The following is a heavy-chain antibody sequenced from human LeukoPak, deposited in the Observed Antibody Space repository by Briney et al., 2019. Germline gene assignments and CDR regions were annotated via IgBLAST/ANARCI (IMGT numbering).Heavy chain of an antibody. Sequence: SGGSLRLSCAASGFTFRTCTMRWVRQAPGKGLEWVAVISFDGSNKNYADSVKGRLTISRDNYKNTMYLQMNSLRAEDTAVYYCAREGTFYDYIWGIYRSMDAFDIWGQGTMVTVSS. CDR1: GFTFRTCT. CDR3: AREGTFYDYIWGIYRSMDAFDI. J-gene: IGHJ3*02. CDR2: ISFDGSNK. D-gene: IGHD3-16*02. V-gene: IGHV3-30*04.